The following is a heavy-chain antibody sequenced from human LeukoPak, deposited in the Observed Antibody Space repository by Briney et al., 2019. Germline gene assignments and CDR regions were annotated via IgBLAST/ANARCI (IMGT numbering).Heavy chain of an antibody. CDR1: GFTFSSYM. Sequence: GGSLRLSCAASGFTFSSYMMTWVRQAPGKGLEWVANIKPDGGEKFYVDSVRGRFTISRDNAKNSLYLQMNNLRAEDTALYYCATSYDSSGCDWGQGTLVTVSS. V-gene: IGHV3-7*01. CDR3: ATSYDSSGCD. CDR2: IKPDGGEK. D-gene: IGHD3-22*01. J-gene: IGHJ4*02.